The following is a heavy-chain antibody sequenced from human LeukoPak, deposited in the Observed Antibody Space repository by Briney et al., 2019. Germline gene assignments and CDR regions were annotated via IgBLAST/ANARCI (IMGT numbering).Heavy chain of an antibody. D-gene: IGHD5-12*01. CDR3: AREGNSGYDWNY. CDR1: GFTFSSYG. V-gene: IGHV3-33*01. Sequence: GSLRLSCAASGFTFSSYGMHWVRQCPGKGLEWVAVIWYDGSNKHYADSVKGRFTISRDNSKNTLYLQMNSLRAEDTAVYYCAREGNSGYDWNYWGQGTLVTVSS. J-gene: IGHJ4*02. CDR2: IWYDGSNK.